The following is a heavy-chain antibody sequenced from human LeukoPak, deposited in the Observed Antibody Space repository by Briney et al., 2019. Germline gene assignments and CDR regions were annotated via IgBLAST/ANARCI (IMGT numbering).Heavy chain of an antibody. J-gene: IGHJ4*02. CDR3: ARSPHILTGENFDY. V-gene: IGHV1-2*02. Sequence: ASVKVSCKASGYTFTGYYMHWVRQAPGQGLEWMGWINPNHGDTNYAQKFPDRVSMTRDTSISTAYMHLSRLRSADTAVYYCARSPHILTGENFDYWGQGTLLTVSS. D-gene: IGHD3-9*01. CDR2: INPNHGDT. CDR1: GYTFTGYY.